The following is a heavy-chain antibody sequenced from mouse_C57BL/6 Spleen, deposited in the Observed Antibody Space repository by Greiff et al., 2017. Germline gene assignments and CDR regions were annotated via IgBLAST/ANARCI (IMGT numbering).Heavy chain of an antibody. V-gene: IGHV1-55*01. D-gene: IGHD2-12*01. J-gene: IGHJ1*03. Sequence: VQLQQSGAELVKPGASVKMSCKASGYTFTSYWITWVKQRPGQGLEWIGDIYPGSGSTNYNEKFKSKATLTVDTSSSTAYMQLSSLTSEDSAVYYCARALRRYFDVWGTGTTVTVSS. CDR1: GYTFTSYW. CDR3: ARALRRYFDV. CDR2: IYPGSGST.